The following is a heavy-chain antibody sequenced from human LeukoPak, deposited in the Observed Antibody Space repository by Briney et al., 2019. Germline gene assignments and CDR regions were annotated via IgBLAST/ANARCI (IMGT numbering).Heavy chain of an antibody. J-gene: IGHJ4*02. D-gene: IGHD5-24*01. CDR3: ARDGATPSRYFDY. CDR1: GGSISSYY. CDR2: IYTSGST. Sequence: PSETLSLTCTVSGGSISSYYWGWIRQPAGKGLEWIGRIYTSGSTNYNPSLKSRVTMSVDTSKNQFSLKLSSVTAADTAVYYCARDGATPSRYFDYWGQGTLVTVSS. V-gene: IGHV4-4*07.